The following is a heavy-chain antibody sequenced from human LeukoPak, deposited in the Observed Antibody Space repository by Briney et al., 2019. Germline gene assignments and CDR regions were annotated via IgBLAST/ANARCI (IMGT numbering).Heavy chain of an antibody. J-gene: IGHJ4*02. V-gene: IGHV1-2*02. CDR2: INPNSGGT. D-gene: IGHD3-22*01. CDR1: GYTFTGYY. CDR3: ARDLYYYGSSGYYYHGYFDY. Sequence: ASVKVSCKASGYTFTGYYMHWVRQAPGQGLEWMGWINPNSGGTNYAQKFQGRVTMTRDTSISTAYMELSRLRSDDTAVYYCARDLYYYGSSGYYYHGYFDYWGQGTLVTVSS.